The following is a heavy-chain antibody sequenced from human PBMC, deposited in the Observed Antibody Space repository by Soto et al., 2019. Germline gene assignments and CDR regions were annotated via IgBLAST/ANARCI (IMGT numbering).Heavy chain of an antibody. CDR3: ARDHHYRKSWSFDS. CDR1: GGSIDSSDW. D-gene: IGHD1-26*01. J-gene: IGHJ4*02. V-gene: IGHV4-4*02. Sequence: QVQLQESGPGLVKPSGTLSLTCAVSGGSIDSSDWWNWVRQPPGKGLEWIGEIFHGGTIIYNPSLNRRVTISVDKSRNQFSLELTSVTAADTAVYDWARDHHYRKSWSFDSWGQGTLVTVSS. CDR2: IFHGGTI.